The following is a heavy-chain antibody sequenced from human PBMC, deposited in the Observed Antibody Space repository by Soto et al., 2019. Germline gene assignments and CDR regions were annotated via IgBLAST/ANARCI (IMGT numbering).Heavy chain of an antibody. CDR2: IWYDGSKK. Sequence: QVQVVESGGGVVQPGRSLRLSFAASGFTFSSFGMHWVRQAPGKGLEWVSLIWYDGSKKSYGDPVKGRFTISRDNSRNTVYLQMNSLRADDTAVYYCARDASYYSLWSGYYPSRNGMDVWGQGTTVTVSS. CDR3: ARDASYYSLWSGYYPSRNGMDV. CDR1: GFTFSSFG. V-gene: IGHV3-33*01. J-gene: IGHJ6*02. D-gene: IGHD3-3*01.